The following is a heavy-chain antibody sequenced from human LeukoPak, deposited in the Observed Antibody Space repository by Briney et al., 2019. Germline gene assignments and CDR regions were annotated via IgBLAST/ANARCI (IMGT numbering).Heavy chain of an antibody. V-gene: IGHV3-23*01. J-gene: IGHJ4*02. CDR3: AKDFRIGYSAHFDY. Sequence: GGSLRLSCVGSGFTFRSHAMSWVRQAPEKGLEFVSGIYENGGTTYYADSVKGRFSISRDNSKYTLYLQMDSLRGEDTAVYYCAKDFRIGYSAHFDYWGQGALVTVSS. CDR1: GFTFRSHA. D-gene: IGHD2-21*01. CDR2: IYENGGTT.